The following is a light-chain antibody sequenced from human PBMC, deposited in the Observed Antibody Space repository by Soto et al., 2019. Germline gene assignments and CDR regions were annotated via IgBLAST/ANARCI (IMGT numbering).Light chain of an antibody. V-gene: IGKV1-39*01. J-gene: IGKJ1*01. CDR2: AAS. Sequence: DIPMTQSPSSLSASVGDRVTITCRASQSISSYLNWYQQKPGKAPKLLIYAASSLQSGVPSRFTCTGYRTDFTLTICRLQPEDFAPYYCQQSYSTPWTFGQGTKVEIK. CDR1: QSISSY. CDR3: QQSYSTPWT.